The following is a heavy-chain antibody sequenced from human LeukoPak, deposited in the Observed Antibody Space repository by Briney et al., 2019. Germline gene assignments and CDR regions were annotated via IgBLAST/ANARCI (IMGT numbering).Heavy chain of an antibody. CDR1: GVTLSTYA. CDR3: AREREYSYAGALDY. V-gene: IGHV3-48*01. Sequence: GGSLRLSCAASGVTLSTYAMSWARQAPGKGLEWVSYISSSSSTIYYADSVKGRFTISRDNAKNSLYLQMNSLRAEDTAVYYCAREREYSYAGALDYWAREPWSPSPQ. D-gene: IGHD5-18*01. CDR2: ISSSSSTI. J-gene: IGHJ4*02.